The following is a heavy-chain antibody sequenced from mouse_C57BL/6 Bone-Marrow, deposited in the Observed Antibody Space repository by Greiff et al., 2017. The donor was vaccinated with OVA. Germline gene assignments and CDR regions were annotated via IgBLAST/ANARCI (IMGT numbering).Heavy chain of an antibody. D-gene: IGHD1-1*01. CDR3: VKGGSSPWYFDV. CDR2: IRSKSSNYAT. CDR1: GFTFNTYA. J-gene: IGHJ1*03. Sequence: DVKLVESGGGLVQPKGSLKLSCAASGFTFNTYAMHWVRQAPGKGLEWVARIRSKSSNYATYYADSVKDRFTISRDDSQSMLYLQMNNLKTEDTAMYYCVKGGSSPWYFDVWGTGTTVTVSS. V-gene: IGHV10-3*01.